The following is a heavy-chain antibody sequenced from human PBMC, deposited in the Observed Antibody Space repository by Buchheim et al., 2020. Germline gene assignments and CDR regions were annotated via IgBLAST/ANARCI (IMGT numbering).Heavy chain of an antibody. CDR3: ARDCSGGSCYPDD. CDR1: GFTFSSHG. V-gene: IGHV3-33*01. Sequence: QVQLVESGGGVVQPGRSLRLSCAASGFTFSSHGMHWARQAPGKGLEWVAVIWYDGSNKYYADSVKGRFTISRDNSKNTLYLQMNSLRAEDTAVYYCARDCSGGSCYPDDWGQGTL. D-gene: IGHD2-15*01. CDR2: IWYDGSNK. J-gene: IGHJ4*02.